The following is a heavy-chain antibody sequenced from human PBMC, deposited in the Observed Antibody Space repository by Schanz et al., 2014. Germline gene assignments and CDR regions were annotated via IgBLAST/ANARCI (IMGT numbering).Heavy chain of an antibody. J-gene: IGHJ4*02. Sequence: QVQLVESGGGVAQPGGSLRLSCAASGFSFSGYGMHWVRQAPGKGLEWVAYIRFDASAKYYGDSVEGRFTISRENGKNSLYLQMNSLRAGDTAVYYCARGRRGDCRRTSCTYYFDYWGQGTLVTVSS. CDR1: GFSFSGYG. CDR2: IRFDASAK. CDR3: ARGRRGDCRRTSCTYYFDY. V-gene: IGHV3-30*02. D-gene: IGHD2-2*01.